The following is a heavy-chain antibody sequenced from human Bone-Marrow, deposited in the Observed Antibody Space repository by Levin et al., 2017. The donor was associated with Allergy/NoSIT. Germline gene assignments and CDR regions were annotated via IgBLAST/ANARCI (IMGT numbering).Heavy chain of an antibody. J-gene: IGHJ4*02. CDR3: AKASQGSCRGALCYTLDY. CDR1: GFTFSTYA. Sequence: RGESLKISCAASGFTFSTYAMSWVRQAPGTGLEWVSAISGSDDGTYYADSVKGRFTISRDNFKNTLYLQMNSLRADDTAIYYCAKASQGSCRGALCYTLDYWGQGALVTVSS. CDR2: ISGSDDGT. D-gene: IGHD2-15*01. V-gene: IGHV3-23*01.